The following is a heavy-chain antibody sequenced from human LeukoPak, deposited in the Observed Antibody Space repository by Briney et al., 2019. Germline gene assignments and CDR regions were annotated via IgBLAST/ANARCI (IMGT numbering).Heavy chain of an antibody. CDR1: GFTFSSYA. Sequence: GGSLRLSCAASGFTFSSYAMSWVRQAPGKGLEWVSAISGRGGSTYYADSVKGRFTISRDNSKNTLYLQMNSLRAEDTAGYYCAKILNYFDSIYAFDMWGQGTMVTVSS. CDR2: ISGRGGST. CDR3: AKILNYFDSIYAFDM. D-gene: IGHD3-22*01. J-gene: IGHJ3*02. V-gene: IGHV3-23*01.